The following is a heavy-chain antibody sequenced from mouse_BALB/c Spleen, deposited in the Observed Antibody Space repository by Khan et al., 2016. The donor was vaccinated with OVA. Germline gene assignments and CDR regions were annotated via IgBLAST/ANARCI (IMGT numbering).Heavy chain of an antibody. J-gene: IGHJ4*01. CDR2: IWAGGST. Sequence: QLQLKESGPGLVAPSQNLSITCTVSGFSLTSYGVHWVRQPPGKGLDWLGVIWAGGSTSYNSALMSRLSISKDNSKSHVFLEMSSLQTDDTDMYYYDREPPIYYYGYKTMENWGQGTSVTVSS. CDR1: GFSLTSYG. V-gene: IGHV2-9*02. D-gene: IGHD1-2*01. CDR3: DREPPIYYYGYKTMEN.